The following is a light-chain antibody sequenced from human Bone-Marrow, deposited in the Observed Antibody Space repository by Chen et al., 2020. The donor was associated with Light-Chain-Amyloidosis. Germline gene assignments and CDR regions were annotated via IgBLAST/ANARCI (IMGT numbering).Light chain of an antibody. CDR2: TDT. J-gene: IGLJ2*01. Sequence: SYELTQPPSVSVSPGQTARITCSGDDLPTKYAYWYQQKPGQAPVLVIHTDTERPSGISERFSGSSSGTTAKLNISGGQAEDEADYHCQSADSSGTYEVIVGGGTKLTVL. CDR1: DLPTKY. CDR3: QSADSSGTYEVI. V-gene: IGLV3-25*03.